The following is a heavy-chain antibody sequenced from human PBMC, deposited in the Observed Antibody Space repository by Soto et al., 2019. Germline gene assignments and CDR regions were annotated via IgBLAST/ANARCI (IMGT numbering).Heavy chain of an antibody. Sequence: SETLSLTCTVSGGSISSYYWSWIRQPPGKGLEWIGYIYYSGSTNYNPSLKSRATISVDTSKNQFSLKLSSVTAADTAVYYCARPRFGILTGYLDVWGQGTTVTVSS. CDR3: ARPRFGILTGYLDV. CDR1: GGSISSYY. J-gene: IGHJ6*02. CDR2: IYYSGST. V-gene: IGHV4-59*01. D-gene: IGHD3-9*01.